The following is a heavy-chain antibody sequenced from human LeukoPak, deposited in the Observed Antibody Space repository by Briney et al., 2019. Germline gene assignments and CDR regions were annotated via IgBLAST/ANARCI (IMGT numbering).Heavy chain of an antibody. CDR3: ASAPAARWNAFDI. V-gene: IGHV4-39*07. J-gene: IGHJ3*02. CDR2: GDYSGGT. D-gene: IGHD6-25*01. CDR1: GDSFSSVTDY. Sequence: PSETLSLTCTVSGDSFSSVTDYWAWIRQPPGKGLEWIASGDYSGGTYYNPSLESRVAISADMSKNQFSLKLTSVTGADTAVYYCASAPAARWNAFDIWGQGTMVTVSS.